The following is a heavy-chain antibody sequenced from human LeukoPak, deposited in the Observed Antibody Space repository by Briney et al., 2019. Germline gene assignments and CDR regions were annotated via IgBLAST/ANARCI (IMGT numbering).Heavy chain of an antibody. Sequence: ASVKVSCKASGYTFTSYAMHWVRQAPGQRLEWMGWINAGNGNTNYAQKLQGRVTMTTDTSTSTANMELRSLRSDDTAVYYCARDSSGWSTGYYGMDVWGQGTTVTVSS. D-gene: IGHD6-19*01. J-gene: IGHJ6*02. CDR2: INAGNGNT. V-gene: IGHV1-3*01. CDR1: GYTFTSYA. CDR3: ARDSSGWSTGYYGMDV.